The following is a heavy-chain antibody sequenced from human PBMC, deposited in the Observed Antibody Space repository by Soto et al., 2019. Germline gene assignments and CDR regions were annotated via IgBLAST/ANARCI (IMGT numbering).Heavy chain of an antibody. D-gene: IGHD3-3*01. Sequence: QVQLVQSGAEVKKPGASVKVSCKASGYTFTSYGISWVRQAPGQGLEWMGWISAYNGNTNYAQKLQGRVTMTTDTSKSTAYMELRSLRSDDTAVYYCARAVGFLDWLPFSPAYFDLWGRGTLVTVSS. CDR3: ARAVGFLDWLPFSPAYFDL. CDR2: ISAYNGNT. J-gene: IGHJ2*01. CDR1: GYTFTSYG. V-gene: IGHV1-18*01.